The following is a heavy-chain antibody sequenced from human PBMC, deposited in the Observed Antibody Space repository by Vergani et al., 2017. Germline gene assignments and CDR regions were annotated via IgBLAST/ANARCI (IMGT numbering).Heavy chain of an antibody. CDR1: GFSLNTRGVS. J-gene: IGHJ6*03. CDR2: IYWNDDQ. V-gene: IGHV2-5*04. CDR3: VDRKTECGTTGCFYPFYYYYYMGV. Sequence: QITLKESGPTLVKPTQTLTLTCTFSGFSLNTRGVSVAWNRQPPGKALDWLALIYWNDDQHYSPSLNNRVTITKDTSKNQVVLTMTNMDYVDTGTYYCVDRKTECGTTGCFYPFYYYYYMGVWGKGTTVTVSS. D-gene: IGHD1-7*01.